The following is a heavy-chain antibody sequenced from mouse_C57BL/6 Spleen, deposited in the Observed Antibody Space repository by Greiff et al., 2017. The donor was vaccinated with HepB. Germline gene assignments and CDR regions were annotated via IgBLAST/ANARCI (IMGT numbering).Heavy chain of an antibody. J-gene: IGHJ1*03. V-gene: IGHV1-22*01. CDR3: GRRGYYYGSSPHWYFDV. D-gene: IGHD1-1*01. Sequence: EVQLQQSGPELVKPGASVKMSCKASGYTFTDYNMHWVKQSHGKSLEWIGYINPNNGGTSYNQKFKGKATLSVNKSSSTAYMGLRSRTSEDSAVYYWGRRGYYYGSSPHWYFDVWGTGTTVTVSS. CDR1: GYTFTDYN. CDR2: INPNNGGT.